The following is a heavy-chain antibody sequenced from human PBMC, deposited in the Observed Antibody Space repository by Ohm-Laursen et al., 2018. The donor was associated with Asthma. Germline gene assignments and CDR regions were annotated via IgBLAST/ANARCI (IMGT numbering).Heavy chain of an antibody. CDR3: ERGDEFSRAFDI. V-gene: IGHV4-59*12. CDR1: CGSISSYY. J-gene: IGHJ3*02. D-gene: IGHD3-10*01. CDR2: IYYSGST. Sequence: SDTLSLTCTVSCGSISSYYWSWIRQPPGKGLEWIGSIYYSGSTNYNPTLKSRVTISVYKSKNQFSLKLSSWSSADTAVYYCERGDEFSRAFDIWGQGTMVTVSS.